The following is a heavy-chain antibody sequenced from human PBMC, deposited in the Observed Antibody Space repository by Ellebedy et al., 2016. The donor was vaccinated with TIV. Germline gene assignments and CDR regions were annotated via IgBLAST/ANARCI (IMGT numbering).Heavy chain of an antibody. Sequence: GGSLRLSXAASGFTFSSYWMTWVRQAPGKGLEWVANIKQDGSENYYVDSVKGRFTISRDNAKNSLYLQMNSLRAEDTAVYYCAREEGVITSYYFDYWGQGTLVTVSS. V-gene: IGHV3-7*01. CDR1: GFTFSSYW. CDR2: IKQDGSEN. CDR3: AREEGVITSYYFDY. J-gene: IGHJ4*02. D-gene: IGHD3-10*01.